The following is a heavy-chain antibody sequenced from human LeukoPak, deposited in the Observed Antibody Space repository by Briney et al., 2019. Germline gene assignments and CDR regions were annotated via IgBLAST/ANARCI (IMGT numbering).Heavy chain of an antibody. D-gene: IGHD2-8*01. Sequence: GGSLRLSCAASGFTFSSYSMNWVRQAPGKGLEWVSYISSSSSTIYYADSVKGRFTISRDNAKNSLYLQMNSLGAEDTAVYYCARVGYGDGYDAFDIWGQGTMVTVSS. V-gene: IGHV3-48*04. CDR2: ISSSSSTI. J-gene: IGHJ3*02. CDR3: ARVGYGDGYDAFDI. CDR1: GFTFSSYS.